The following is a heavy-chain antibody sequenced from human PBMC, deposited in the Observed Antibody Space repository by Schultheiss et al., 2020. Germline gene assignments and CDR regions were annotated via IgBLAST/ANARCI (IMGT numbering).Heavy chain of an antibody. Sequence: SGPTLVKPTQTLTLTCTFSGFSLSTSGVGVGWIRQPPGKALEWLALIYWDDDKRYSPSLKSRLTITKDTSKNQVVLTMTNMDPVDTATYYCAHRRNPYDFWSGYYHDAFDIWGQGTMVTVSS. CDR2: IYWDDDK. J-gene: IGHJ3*02. V-gene: IGHV2-5*02. CDR1: GFSLSTSGVG. CDR3: AHRRNPYDFWSGYYHDAFDI. D-gene: IGHD3-3*01.